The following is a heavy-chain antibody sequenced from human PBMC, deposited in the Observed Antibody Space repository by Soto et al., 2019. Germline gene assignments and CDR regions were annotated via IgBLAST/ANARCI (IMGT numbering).Heavy chain of an antibody. Sequence: QVQLVQSGAEVKKPGASVKVSCKASGYTFSAFYIHWFRQASGEGLQWMGVFNPRSGATEYVQKFQGRVNLNGDTSTSTAYMELSSLRSDDKATYYCAIDRTEFDIFTAYTRGACWGQGPQVTVSS. CDR3: AIDRTEFDIFTAYTRGAC. D-gene: IGHD3-9*01. CDR2: FNPRSGAT. V-gene: IGHV1-46*03. J-gene: IGHJ4*02. CDR1: GYTFSAFY.